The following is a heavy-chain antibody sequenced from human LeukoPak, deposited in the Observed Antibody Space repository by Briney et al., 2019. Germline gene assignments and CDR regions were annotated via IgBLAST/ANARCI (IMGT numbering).Heavy chain of an antibody. J-gene: IGHJ4*02. D-gene: IGHD7-27*01. V-gene: IGHV3-7*01. CDR1: GFTFSSSW. CDR2: IKQDGSDE. CDR3: ARDWALTGLEPDY. Sequence: GRSLRLSCAASGFTFSSSWMSWVRQAPGKGLEWVANIKQDGSDEYYVDSVKGRFTISRDNAKNSLYLQMNSLRAEDTAVYYCARDWALTGLEPDYWGQGTLVTVSS.